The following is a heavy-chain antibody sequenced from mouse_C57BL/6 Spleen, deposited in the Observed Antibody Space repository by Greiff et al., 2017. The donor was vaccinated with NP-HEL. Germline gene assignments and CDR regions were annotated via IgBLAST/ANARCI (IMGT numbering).Heavy chain of an antibody. D-gene: IGHD2-1*01. CDR1: GYAFTNYL. V-gene: IGHV1-54*01. J-gene: IGHJ2*01. CDR3: ARRHGNYYFDY. CDR2: INPGSGGT. Sequence: QVQLQQSGAELVRPGTSVRVSCKASGYAFTNYLIEWVKQRPGQGLEWIGVINPGSGGTNYNEKFKGKATLTADKSSSTAYMQLSSLTSEDSAVYFCARRHGNYYFDYWGQGTTLTVSS.